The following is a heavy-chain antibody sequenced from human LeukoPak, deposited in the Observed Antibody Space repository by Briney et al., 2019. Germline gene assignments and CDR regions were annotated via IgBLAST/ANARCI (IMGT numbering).Heavy chain of an antibody. CDR3: ARVFSIAAAGTYDY. CDR2: ISSTSSYT. J-gene: IGHJ4*02. V-gene: IGHV3-11*05. Sequence: RGGSLRLSCAASGFTFSDYYMTWIRQAPGKGLEWLSYISSTSSYTTYADSVKGRFIISRDDAKNSLYLQMNSLRADDTAVYYCARVFSIAAAGTYDYRGQGTMVTVSP. D-gene: IGHD6-13*01. CDR1: GFTFSDYY.